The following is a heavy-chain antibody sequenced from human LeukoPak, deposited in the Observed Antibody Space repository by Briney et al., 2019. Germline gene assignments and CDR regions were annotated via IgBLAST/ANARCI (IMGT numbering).Heavy chain of an antibody. CDR3: ARTYYYGSGSTDYYYYYYMDV. CDR1: GYTFTGYY. V-gene: IGHV1-2*06. J-gene: IGHJ6*03. Sequence: ASVKVSCKASGYTFTGYYMHWVRQAPGQGLEWMGRINPNSGGTNYAQKFQGRVTMTRDTSISIAYMELSRLRSDGTAVYYCARTYYYGSGSTDYYYYYYMDVWGKGTTVTVSS. D-gene: IGHD3-10*01. CDR2: INPNSGGT.